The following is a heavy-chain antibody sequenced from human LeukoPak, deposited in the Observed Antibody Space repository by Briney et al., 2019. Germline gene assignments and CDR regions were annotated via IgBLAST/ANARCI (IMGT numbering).Heavy chain of an antibody. V-gene: IGHV4-30-2*01. CDR2: IYHSGST. CDR1: GGSISSGGYS. D-gene: IGHD2-15*01. CDR3: AREMQYCSGGSCYWGENYYYGMDV. J-gene: IGHJ6*02. Sequence: SETLSLTCAVSGGSISSGGYSWGWIRQPPGKGLEWIVYIYHSGSTYYNPSLKSRVTISVDRSKNQFSLKLSSVTAADTAVYYCAREMQYCSGGSCYWGENYYYGMDVWGQGTTVTVSS.